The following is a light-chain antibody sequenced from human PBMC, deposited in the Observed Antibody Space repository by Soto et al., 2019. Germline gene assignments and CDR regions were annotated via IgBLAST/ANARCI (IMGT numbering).Light chain of an antibody. CDR3: SSYTSGSTVI. V-gene: IGLV2-14*01. J-gene: IGLJ2*01. CDR2: NVS. Sequence: QSVLTQPASVSVSPGQSITISCTGTSSDVGGYNYVSWYQQHPGKAPKVMIYNVSSRPSGVSNRFSGSKSGNTASLTISGLQAEEEADYYCSSYTSGSTVIFGGGTKLTVL. CDR1: SSDVGGYNY.